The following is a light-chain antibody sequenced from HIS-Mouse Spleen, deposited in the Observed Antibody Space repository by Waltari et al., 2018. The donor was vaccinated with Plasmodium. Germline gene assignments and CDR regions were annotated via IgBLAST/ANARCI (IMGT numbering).Light chain of an antibody. J-gene: IGLJ2*01. CDR1: SSDVGGYNY. Sequence: QSALTQPASVSGSPGQSITISCTGTSSDVGGYNYVSWYQQHPGKAPKRMISDVSNRPSGVSNRFSGSKSGNTASLTISGLQAEDEADYYCSSYTSSSTLVFGGGTKLTVL. CDR3: SSYTSSSTLV. CDR2: DVS. V-gene: IGLV2-14*03.